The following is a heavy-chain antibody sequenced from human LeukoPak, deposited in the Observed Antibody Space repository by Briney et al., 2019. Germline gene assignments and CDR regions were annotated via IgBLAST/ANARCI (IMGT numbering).Heavy chain of an antibody. V-gene: IGHV4-30-4*01. CDR1: GGSISSGDYY. CDR2: IYYSGST. CDR3: ARRPFYDSSGSIYFDY. D-gene: IGHD3-22*01. Sequence: SETLSLTCTVSGGSISSGDYYWSWIRQPPGKGLEWIGYIYYSGSTYYNPSLKSRVTISVDTSKNQFSLKLSSVTAADTAVYYCARRPFYDSSGSIYFDYWGQGTLVTVSS. J-gene: IGHJ4*02.